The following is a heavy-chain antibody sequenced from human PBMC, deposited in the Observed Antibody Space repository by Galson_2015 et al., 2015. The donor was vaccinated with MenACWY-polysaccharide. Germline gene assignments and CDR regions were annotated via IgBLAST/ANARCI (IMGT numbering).Heavy chain of an antibody. V-gene: IGHV1-18*01. CDR3: ARAIYYYDSSGYPDY. CDR2: ISAYSANT. D-gene: IGHD3-22*01. CDR1: GYTFTSYG. Sequence: SVKVSCKASGYTFTSYGISWVRQAPGQGLEWMGWISAYSANTDYAQRVQGRVTMTTDTSTSTVYMELRSLRSDDTAVYYCARAIYYYDSSGYPDYWGHGTLVTVSS. J-gene: IGHJ4*01.